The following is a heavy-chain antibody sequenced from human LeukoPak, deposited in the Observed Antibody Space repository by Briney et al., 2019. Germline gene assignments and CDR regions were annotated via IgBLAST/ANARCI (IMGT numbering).Heavy chain of an antibody. CDR3: ARNSAFYDSSGYHWFDP. J-gene: IGHJ5*02. CDR1: GYTFTSCA. V-gene: IGHV1-18*01. D-gene: IGHD3-22*01. CDR2: ISAYNGNT. Sequence: ASVKVSCKASGYTFTSCAISRVRQAPGQGLEWMGWISAYNGNTNYAQKLQGRVTMTTDTSTSTAYMELRSLRSDDTAVYYCARNSAFYDSSGYHWFDPWGQGTLVTVSS.